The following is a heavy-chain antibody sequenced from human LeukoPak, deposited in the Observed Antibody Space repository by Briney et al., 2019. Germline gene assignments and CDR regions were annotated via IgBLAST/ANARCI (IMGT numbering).Heavy chain of an antibody. Sequence: SETPSLTCAVYGGSFSGYYWSWIRQPPGKGLEWIGEINHSGSTNYNPSLKSRVTISVDTSKNQFSLKLSSVTAADTAVYYCASTPPVVAAEDDAFDIWGQGTMVTVSS. CDR1: GGSFSGYY. V-gene: IGHV4-34*01. CDR3: ASTPPVVAAEDDAFDI. D-gene: IGHD2-15*01. CDR2: INHSGST. J-gene: IGHJ3*02.